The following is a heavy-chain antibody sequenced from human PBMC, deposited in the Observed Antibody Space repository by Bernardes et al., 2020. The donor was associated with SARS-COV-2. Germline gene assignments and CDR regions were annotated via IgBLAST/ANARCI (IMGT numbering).Heavy chain of an antibody. CDR1: GYTFTGYY. J-gene: IGHJ6*02. V-gene: IGHV1-2*02. Sequence: ASVKVSCKASGYTFTGYYMHWVRQAPGQGLEWMGWINPNSGGTNYAQKFQGRVTMTRDTSISTAYMELSRLRSDDTAVYYCARVLGLVVPAAIARPSDYYYGMDVWGQGTTVTVSS. CDR3: ARVLGLVVPAAIARPSDYYYGMDV. CDR2: INPNSGGT. D-gene: IGHD2-2*02.